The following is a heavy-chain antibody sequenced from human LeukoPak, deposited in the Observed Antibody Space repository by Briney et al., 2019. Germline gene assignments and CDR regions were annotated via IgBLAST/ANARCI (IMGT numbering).Heavy chain of an antibody. D-gene: IGHD5-24*01. Sequence: ASVTVSYKASVYTFTNYGFSWVRQAPGRGLEWMGWISAYNGDTSYAQRFQGRVTMTTDTSTTTVYMQLRSLRSDDTAVYYCARDYVAMSTIRDFGYWGQGTLVTVSS. CDR2: ISAYNGDT. CDR3: ARDYVAMSTIRDFGY. V-gene: IGHV1-18*04. J-gene: IGHJ4*02. CDR1: VYTFTNYG.